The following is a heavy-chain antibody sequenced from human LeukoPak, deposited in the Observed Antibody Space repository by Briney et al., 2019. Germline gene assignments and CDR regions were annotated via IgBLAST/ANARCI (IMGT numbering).Heavy chain of an antibody. CDR1: VGSFSGYY. Sequence: SGTLCLSCAVSVGSFSGYYWSWSRQPPGKGVEWVGEIYLSGSTNYNPSLKSRVTISVDKSKKQISLKMSALTAADTAVYYCATPSDSSGYYYDYYYYGMDVWGQGTTVTVSS. V-gene: IGHV4-34*01. CDR2: IYLSGST. D-gene: IGHD3-22*01. J-gene: IGHJ6*02. CDR3: ATPSDSSGYYYDYYYYGMDV.